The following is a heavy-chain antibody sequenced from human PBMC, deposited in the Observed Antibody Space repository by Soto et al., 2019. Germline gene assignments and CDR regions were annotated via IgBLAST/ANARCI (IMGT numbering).Heavy chain of an antibody. CDR1: GFTFSNYA. V-gene: IGHV3-23*01. J-gene: IGHJ3*02. Sequence: GGSLRLSCTASGFTFSNYAMSWVRQAPGKGLEWVSSISGGGDYTYYADSVKGRFTISRDNSKNTLFLQMNSLRVEDTALYYCEKKDRTDGYYDAFDIWGRGTMVTV. D-gene: IGHD3-22*01. CDR2: ISGGGDYT. CDR3: EKKDRTDGYYDAFDI.